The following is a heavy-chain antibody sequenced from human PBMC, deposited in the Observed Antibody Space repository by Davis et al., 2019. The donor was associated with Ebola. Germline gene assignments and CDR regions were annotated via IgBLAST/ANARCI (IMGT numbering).Heavy chain of an antibody. D-gene: IGHD3-22*01. V-gene: IGHV1-18*04. J-gene: IGHJ2*01. Sequence: SVKVSCKASGYTFTNYGITWVRQAPGQGLEWMGWINPHNGNTNYAQNVQGRVTMNTDTSTTTAYMEVGSLRSDDTAVYYCARDFRYYYDSSGYHTNWYFDLWGRGTLVTVSP. CDR3: ARDFRYYYDSSGYHTNWYFDL. CDR2: INPHNGNT. CDR1: GYTFTNYG.